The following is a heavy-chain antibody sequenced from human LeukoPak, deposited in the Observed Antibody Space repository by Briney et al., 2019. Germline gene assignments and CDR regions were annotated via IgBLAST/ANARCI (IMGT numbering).Heavy chain of an antibody. CDR3: ARGPVYCSGGSCYSGWFDP. CDR1: GFTFSNYN. D-gene: IGHD2-15*01. J-gene: IGHJ5*02. CDR2: IYYSGST. Sequence: GSLRLSCAASGFTFSNYNMNWVRQPPGKGLEWIGSIYYSGSTYYNPSLKSRVTISVDRSKNQFSLKLSSVTAADTAVYYCARGPVYCSGGSCYSGWFDPWGQGTLVTVSS. V-gene: IGHV4-59*12.